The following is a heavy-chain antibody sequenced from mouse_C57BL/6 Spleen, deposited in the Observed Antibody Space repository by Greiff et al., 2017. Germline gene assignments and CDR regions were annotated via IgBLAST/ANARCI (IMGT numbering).Heavy chain of an antibody. CDR3: TRSSIYDGYLYYFDY. D-gene: IGHD2-3*01. CDR2: IYPGNSDT. Sequence: VQLQQSGTVLARPGASVKMSCKTSGYTFTSYWMHWVKQRPGQGLEWIGAIYPGNSDTSYNQKFKGKAKLTAVTSASTAYMELSSLTNEDSAVYYCTRSSIYDGYLYYFDYWGQGTTLTVSS. J-gene: IGHJ2*01. V-gene: IGHV1-5*01. CDR1: GYTFTSYW.